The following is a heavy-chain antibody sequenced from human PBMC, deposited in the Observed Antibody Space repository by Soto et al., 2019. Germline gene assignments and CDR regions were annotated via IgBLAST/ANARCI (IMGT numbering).Heavy chain of an antibody. CDR1: GFTFSDFA. CDR3: AKRGYDILTDYYNGLDY. J-gene: IGHJ4*02. CDR2: ITGGGGST. Sequence: EVQLLESGGGLVQPGGSLRLSCAASGFTFSDFAMTWVRQVPGKGLEWVSTITGGGGSTYYADSVKGRFTISRDNSRNTLFLQMNSLTAEDTALYYCAKRGYDILTDYYNGLDYWGQGTLVAVSS. V-gene: IGHV3-23*01. D-gene: IGHD3-9*01.